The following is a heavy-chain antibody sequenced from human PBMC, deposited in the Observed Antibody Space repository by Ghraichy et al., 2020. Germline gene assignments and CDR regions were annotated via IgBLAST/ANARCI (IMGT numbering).Heavy chain of an antibody. CDR2: IKQDGSEK. CDR3: ARKVGIAAAGTVYYYGMDV. D-gene: IGHD6-13*01. V-gene: IGHV3-7*01. CDR1: GFTFSSYW. Sequence: GGSLRLSCAASGFTFSSYWMSWVRQAPGKGLEWVANIKQDGSEKYYVDSVKGRFTISRDNAKNSLYLQMNSLRAEDTAVYYCARKVGIAAAGTVYYYGMDVWGQGTTVTVSS. J-gene: IGHJ6*02.